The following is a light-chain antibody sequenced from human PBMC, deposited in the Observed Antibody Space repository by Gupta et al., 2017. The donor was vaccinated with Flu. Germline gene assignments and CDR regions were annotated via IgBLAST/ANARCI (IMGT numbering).Light chain of an antibody. V-gene: IGKV3-15*01. CDR2: GAS. Sequence: RATLSCRASQSVNSNLAWYQQKPGQDPRHLIYGASTRATGVPARFSGSGSGTEFTLTISSLQSEDFAIYYCQHYNNWPPMYTFGQGTKLEIK. CDR1: QSVNSN. CDR3: QHYNNWPPMYT. J-gene: IGKJ2*01.